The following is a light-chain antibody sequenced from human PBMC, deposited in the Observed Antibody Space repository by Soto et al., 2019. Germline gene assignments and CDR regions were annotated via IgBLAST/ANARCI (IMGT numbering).Light chain of an antibody. Sequence: QSALTQPRSVSACPGQSVTISCTGTRSDVGGYNYVSWYQHHPGKAPKLMIYGVSARPSGVPDRFSGSKSGNTASLTISGLQAEDEADYYCCSYAGTPYVFGTGTKVTV. CDR3: CSYAGTPYV. J-gene: IGLJ1*01. CDR2: GVS. V-gene: IGLV2-11*01. CDR1: RSDVGGYNY.